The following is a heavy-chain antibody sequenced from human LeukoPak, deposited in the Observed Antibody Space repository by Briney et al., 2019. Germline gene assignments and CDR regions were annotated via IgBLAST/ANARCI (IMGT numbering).Heavy chain of an antibody. CDR1: GFTSTNYW. CDR2: IYARDHDT. J-gene: IGHJ3*01. Sequence: GESLKISCKGSGFTSTNYWIAWVRQVPGKDLEWMGIIYARDHDTRYRPSFQGGQVTISADKSFTSVYLQWSSLQSSDTAMYYCARLARGWSGIFDVWGQGTMVTVS. V-gene: IGHV5-51*01. D-gene: IGHD6-19*01. CDR3: ARLARGWSGIFDV.